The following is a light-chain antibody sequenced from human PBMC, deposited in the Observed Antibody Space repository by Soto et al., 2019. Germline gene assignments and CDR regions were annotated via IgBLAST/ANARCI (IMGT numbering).Light chain of an antibody. Sequence: EIVLTQSPGTLSLSPGERATVSCRASQSVNNNYVAWYQQKSGQAPRLLIFAAFSRAPGIPGRFSGSGSGADFTLTITRLEPDDFAVYYCQQYGSSLYTFGQGTKLEIK. CDR3: QQYGSSLYT. J-gene: IGKJ2*01. CDR2: AAF. V-gene: IGKV3-20*01. CDR1: QSVNNNY.